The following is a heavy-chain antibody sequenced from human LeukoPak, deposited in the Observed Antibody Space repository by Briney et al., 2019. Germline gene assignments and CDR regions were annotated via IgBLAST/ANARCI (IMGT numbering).Heavy chain of an antibody. CDR1: GFNFNDAW. CDR3: TAGLGKTDDDS. V-gene: IGHV3-15*01. D-gene: IGHD4-11*01. Sequence: GGSLRLSCEGSGFNFNDAWMSWIRQAPGKRLEWVGRVRTTAEGETTDYGAPVRGRFIISRDDSKSMVYLQMNRLETEDTAIYYCTAGLGKTDDDSWGQGTLVTVSS. J-gene: IGHJ4*02. CDR2: VRTTAEGETT.